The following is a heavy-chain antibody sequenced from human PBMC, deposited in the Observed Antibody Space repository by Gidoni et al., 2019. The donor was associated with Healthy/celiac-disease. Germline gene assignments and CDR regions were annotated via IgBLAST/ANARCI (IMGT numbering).Heavy chain of an antibody. V-gene: IGHV3-48*03. CDR2: ISSSGSTI. D-gene: IGHD2-2*01. J-gene: IGHJ4*02. CDR3: AREATVPATAPL. Sequence: APGKGLEWVSYISSSGSTIYYADSVKGRFTISRDNAKNSLYLQMNSLRAEDTAVYYCAREATVPATAPLWGQGTLVTVSS.